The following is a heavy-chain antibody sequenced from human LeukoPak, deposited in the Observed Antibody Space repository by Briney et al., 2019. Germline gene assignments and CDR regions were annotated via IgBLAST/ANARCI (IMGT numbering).Heavy chain of an antibody. CDR3: ARGNWKWELLPLDY. D-gene: IGHD1-26*01. CDR1: GFTFSSYW. J-gene: IGHJ4*02. Sequence: GGSLRLSCAASGFTFSSYWMSWVRQAPGKGLEWVANIKQDGSEKYYVDSVKGRFTISRDNAKNSLYLQMNSLRAEDTALYYCARGNWKWELLPLDYWGQGTLVTVSS. V-gene: IGHV3-7*03. CDR2: IKQDGSEK.